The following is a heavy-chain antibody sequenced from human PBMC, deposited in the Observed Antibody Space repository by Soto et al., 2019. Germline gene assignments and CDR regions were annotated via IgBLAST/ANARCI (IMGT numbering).Heavy chain of an antibody. CDR1: GGSISSGDYY. J-gene: IGHJ4*02. CDR3: ARADLIPYYFDY. D-gene: IGHD2-2*02. Sequence: TSETLSLTCTVSGGSISSGDYYWSWIRQPPGKGLEWIGYIYYSGSTYYNPSLKSRVTISVDTSKNQFSLKLSSVTAADTAVYYCARADLIPYYFDYWGQGTLVTVSS. CDR2: IYYSGST. V-gene: IGHV4-30-4*01.